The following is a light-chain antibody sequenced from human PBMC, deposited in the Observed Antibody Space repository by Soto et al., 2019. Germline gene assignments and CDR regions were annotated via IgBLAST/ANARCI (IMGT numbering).Light chain of an antibody. CDR1: SSNIGGNS. J-gene: IGLJ1*01. Sequence: QSVLTQPPSVSAAPGQEVTISCSGSSSNIGGNSVSWYQQLPGTAPKLLIYDDNKRPSGIPDRFSGSKSGTSATLDITGFQTGDEADYYCGSWDSSLSAYVFGTGTKVTVL. CDR3: GSWDSSLSAYV. V-gene: IGLV1-51*01. CDR2: DDN.